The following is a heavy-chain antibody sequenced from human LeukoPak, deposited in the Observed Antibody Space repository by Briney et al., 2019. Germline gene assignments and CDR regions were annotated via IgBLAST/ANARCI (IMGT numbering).Heavy chain of an antibody. CDR1: GYTFTSYD. CDR3: ARGSVHDFWSGSFHNWFDP. Sequence: GASVKVSCKASGYTFTSYDINWVRQATGQGLEWMGWMNPNSGNTGYAQKFQGRVTMTRNTSISTAYMELSSLRSEDTAAYYCARGSVHDFWSGSFHNWFDPWGQGTLVTVSS. V-gene: IGHV1-8*01. J-gene: IGHJ5*02. CDR2: MNPNSGNT. D-gene: IGHD3-3*01.